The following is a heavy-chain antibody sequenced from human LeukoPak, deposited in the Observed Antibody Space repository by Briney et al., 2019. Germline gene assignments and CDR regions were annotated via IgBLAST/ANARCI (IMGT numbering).Heavy chain of an antibody. CDR3: ARERGRFGEFSYYYYYMDV. J-gene: IGHJ6*03. D-gene: IGHD3-10*01. V-gene: IGHV4-4*07. Sequence: ASETLSLTCTVSGGSISSYYWSWIRQPAGKGLEWIGRIYTSGSTNYNPSLKSRVTMSVDTSKNQFSLKLSSVTAADTAVYYCARERGRFGEFSYYYYYMDVWGKGTTVTISS. CDR2: IYTSGST. CDR1: GGSISSYY.